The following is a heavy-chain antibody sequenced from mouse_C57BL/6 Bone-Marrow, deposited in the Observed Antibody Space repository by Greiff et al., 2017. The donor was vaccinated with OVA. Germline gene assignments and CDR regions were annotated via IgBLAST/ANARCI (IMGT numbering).Heavy chain of an antibody. CDR3: ARWIATFAY. Sequence: VQLQQSGAELARPGASVKLSCKASGYTFTSYGISWVKQRTGQGLEWIGEIYPRSGNTYYNEKFKGKATLTADKSSSTAYMELRSLTSEDSAVYFCARWIATFAYWGQGTLVTVSA. D-gene: IGHD6-1*01. V-gene: IGHV1-81*01. J-gene: IGHJ3*01. CDR1: GYTFTSYG. CDR2: IYPRSGNT.